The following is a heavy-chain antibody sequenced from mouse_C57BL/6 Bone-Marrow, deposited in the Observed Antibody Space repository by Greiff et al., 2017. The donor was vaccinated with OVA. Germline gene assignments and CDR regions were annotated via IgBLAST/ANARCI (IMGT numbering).Heavy chain of an antibody. Sequence: EVKLQESGGGLVKPGGSLKLSCAASGFTFSSYAMSWVRQTPEKRLEWVATISDGGSYTYYPDNVKGRFTISRDNAKNNLYLQMSHLKSEDTAMYYCARGGYGPVFDYWGQGTTLTVSS. V-gene: IGHV5-4*03. CDR2: ISDGGSYT. CDR3: ARGGYGPVFDY. J-gene: IGHJ2*01. CDR1: GFTFSSYA. D-gene: IGHD2-10*02.